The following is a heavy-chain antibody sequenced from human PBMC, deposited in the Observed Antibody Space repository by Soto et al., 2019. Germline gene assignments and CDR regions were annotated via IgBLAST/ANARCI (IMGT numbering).Heavy chain of an antibody. CDR3: ARDRGIVVVITANDAFDI. Sequence: QVQLVQSGAEVKKPGASVKVSCKASGYTFTGYYMHWVRQAPGQGLEWMGWINPNSGGTNYAQKFQGRVTMTRDTSISTAYIELSRLRSDDTAVYYCARDRGIVVVITANDAFDIWGQGTMVTVSS. CDR2: INPNSGGT. CDR1: GYTFTGYY. V-gene: IGHV1-2*02. J-gene: IGHJ3*02. D-gene: IGHD3-22*01.